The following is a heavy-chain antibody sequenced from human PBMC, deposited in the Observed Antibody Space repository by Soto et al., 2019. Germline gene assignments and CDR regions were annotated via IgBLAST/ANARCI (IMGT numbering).Heavy chain of an antibody. D-gene: IGHD3-16*01. CDR3: AKEMITFGDFNYYYMDV. CDR1: GFTFDQYT. CDR2: ITWHSGTI. V-gene: IGHV3-9*01. J-gene: IGHJ6*03. Sequence: DVQLVESGGGLVQPGRSLRLACAASGFTFDQYTMHWVRQAPRKGLEWVSSITWHSGTIGYADSVKGRFTISRDNAKNSLYLQMNSLRGEDTALYYCAKEMITFGDFNYYYMDVWGNGTTVTVSS.